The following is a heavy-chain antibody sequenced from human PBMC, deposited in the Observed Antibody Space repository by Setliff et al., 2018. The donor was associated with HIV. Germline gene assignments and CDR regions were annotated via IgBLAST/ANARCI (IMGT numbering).Heavy chain of an antibody. V-gene: IGHV1-46*01. J-gene: IGHJ4*02. CDR1: GYTFTSYY. CDR3: ARDGGSGTTVTFTLDY. CDR2: INPSGGST. Sequence: ASVKVSCKASGYTFTSYYMHWVRQAPGQGLEWMGIINPSGGSTSYAQKFQGRVTMTRDTSTSTVYMKLSSLRSEDTAVYYCARDGGSGTTVTFTLDYWGQGTLVTVSS. D-gene: IGHD4-17*01.